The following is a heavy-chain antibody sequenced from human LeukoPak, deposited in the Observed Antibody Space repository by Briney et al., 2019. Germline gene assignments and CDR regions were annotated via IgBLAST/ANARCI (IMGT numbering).Heavy chain of an antibody. J-gene: IGHJ4*02. D-gene: IGHD6-19*01. CDR1: GFTFSSYS. V-gene: IGHV3-48*01. Sequence: GGSLRLSCAASGFTFSSYSMNGVRQAPGKGLEWVSYISSSSSTIYYADSVKGRFTISRDNAKNSLYLQMNSLRAEDTAVYYCASFVSGWYNNYWGQGTLVTVSS. CDR2: ISSSSSTI. CDR3: ASFVSGWYNNY.